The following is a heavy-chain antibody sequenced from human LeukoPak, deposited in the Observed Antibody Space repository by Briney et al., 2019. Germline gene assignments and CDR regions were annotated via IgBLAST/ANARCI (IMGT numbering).Heavy chain of an antibody. Sequence: PGGSLRLSCAASGFIFSIYAIHWVRQAPGKGLEWVTVISYDGTSKYYAESVKGRFTISRDNSKNTLYLQMNSLRLEDTAMYYCTKDLHYGSADYWGQGTLVTVSS. J-gene: IGHJ4*02. CDR1: GFIFSIYA. CDR3: TKDLHYGSADY. V-gene: IGHV3-30*04. CDR2: ISYDGTSK. D-gene: IGHD3-10*01.